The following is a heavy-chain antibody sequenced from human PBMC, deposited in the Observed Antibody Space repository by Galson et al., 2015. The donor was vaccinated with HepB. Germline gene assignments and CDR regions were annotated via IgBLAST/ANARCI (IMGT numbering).Heavy chain of an antibody. J-gene: IGHJ4*02. Sequence: SLRLSCAASGFTFSSYSMNWVRQAPGKGLEWVSSISSSSSSYIYYADSVKGRFTISRDNAKNSLYLQMNSLRAEDTAVYYCARGITGTNSPFDYWGQGTLVTVSS. CDR1: GFTFSSYS. D-gene: IGHD1-7*01. CDR2: ISSSSSSYI. CDR3: ARGITGTNSPFDY. V-gene: IGHV3-21*01.